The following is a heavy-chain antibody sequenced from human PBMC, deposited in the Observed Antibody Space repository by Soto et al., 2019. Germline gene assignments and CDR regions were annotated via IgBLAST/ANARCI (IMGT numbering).Heavy chain of an antibody. CDR1: GFTFSSYG. Sequence: QVQLVESGGGVVQPGRSLRLSCAASGFTFSSYGMHWVRQAPGKGLEWVAVISYDGSNKYYADSVKGRFTISRDNSKNTLYLQMNSLRAEDTSVYYGAKDVEWAWIFDVWGQGTTVTVSS. J-gene: IGHJ6*02. V-gene: IGHV3-30*18. CDR2: ISYDGSNK. CDR3: AKDVEWAWIFDV. D-gene: IGHD5-12*01.